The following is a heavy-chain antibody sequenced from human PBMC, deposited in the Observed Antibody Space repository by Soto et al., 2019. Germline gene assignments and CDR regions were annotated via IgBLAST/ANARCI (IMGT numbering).Heavy chain of an antibody. D-gene: IGHD2-15*01. CDR2: IIPILGIA. V-gene: IGHV1-69*02. Sequence: SVKLSCKASAGTFSSYTISWVRQAPGQGLEWMGRIIPILGIANYAQKFQGRVTITADKSTSTAYMELSSLRSEDTAVYYCARSPYYCSGGGCYSGEFDYWGQGTLVTVPS. CDR1: AGTFSSYT. CDR3: ARSPYYCSGGGCYSGEFDY. J-gene: IGHJ4*02.